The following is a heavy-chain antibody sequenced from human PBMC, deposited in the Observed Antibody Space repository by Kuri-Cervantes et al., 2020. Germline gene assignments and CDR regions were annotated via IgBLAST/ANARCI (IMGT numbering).Heavy chain of an antibody. CDR3: ARGGVTWGDAFDI. V-gene: IGHV1-46*01. J-gene: IGHJ3*02. D-gene: IGHD2-21*02. CDR2: INPSGGST. CDR1: GYTFTSYY. Sequence: ASVKVSCKASGYTFTSYYMHWVRQAPGQGLEWMGIINPSGGSTNYAQKFQGRVTITTDESTSTAYMELSSLRSEDTAVYYCARGGVTWGDAFDIWGQGTMVTVSS.